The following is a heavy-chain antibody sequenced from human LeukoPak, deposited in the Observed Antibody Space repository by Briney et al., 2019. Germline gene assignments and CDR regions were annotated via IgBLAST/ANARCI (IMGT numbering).Heavy chain of an antibody. CDR1: GFTFSSCA. V-gene: IGHV3-23*01. CDR3: VKEGPLRRTDFDF. CDR2: ISGGGDET. Sequence: GGSLRLSCSASGFTFSSCAMIWVRQTPGKGLECVSGISGGGDETYYADSVKGRFTISRDNSKSTLYLQMNSLRAEDTAVYYCVKEGPLRRTDFDFWAQGTLVTVSS. J-gene: IGHJ4*02.